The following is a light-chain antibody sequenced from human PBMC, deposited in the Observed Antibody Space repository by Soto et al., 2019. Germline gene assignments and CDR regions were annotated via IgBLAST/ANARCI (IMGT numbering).Light chain of an antibody. CDR2: DAS. CDR1: QSVGND. Sequence: EIVMTQSPATLSVSPGERATLSCRASQSVGNDLAWYQQKPGQAPRLLIYDASTRATGIPARFSGSGSGTDFTLTISSLEPEDFAVYYCQQRSNWPPITFGQGTRLEIK. CDR3: QQRSNWPPIT. V-gene: IGKV3-11*01. J-gene: IGKJ5*01.